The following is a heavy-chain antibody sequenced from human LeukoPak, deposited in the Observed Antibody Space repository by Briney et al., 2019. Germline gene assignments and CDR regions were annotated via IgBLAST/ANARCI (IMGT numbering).Heavy chain of an antibody. CDR1: GGSISSYY. CDR2: MYYSGNT. D-gene: IGHD2-15*01. V-gene: IGHV4-59*08. CDR3: ASLYCSGGSCYLFDY. J-gene: IGHJ4*02. Sequence: SETLSLTCNVSGGSISSYYWSWIRQPPGKGLEWIGYMYYSGNTNYNPSLKSRVTISVDTSKNQFSLKLSSVTAADTAVYYCASLYCSGGSCYLFDYWGQGTLVTVSS.